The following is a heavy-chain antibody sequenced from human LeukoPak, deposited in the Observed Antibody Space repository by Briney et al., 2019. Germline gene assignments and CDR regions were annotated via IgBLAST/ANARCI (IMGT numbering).Heavy chain of an antibody. Sequence: PGGSLRLSCAASGFTFSSHEMNWVRQAPGKGLEWVSYISNSGSTIYYADSVGGRFTIPRDNAKNSLYLQMNSLRAEDTAVYYCARRGIQLWPHDDYWGQGTLVTVSS. D-gene: IGHD5-18*01. CDR3: ARRGIQLWPHDDY. V-gene: IGHV3-48*03. CDR2: ISNSGSTI. CDR1: GFTFSSHE. J-gene: IGHJ4*02.